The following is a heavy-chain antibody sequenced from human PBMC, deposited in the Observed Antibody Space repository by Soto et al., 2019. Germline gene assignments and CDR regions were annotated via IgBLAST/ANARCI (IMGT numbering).Heavy chain of an antibody. V-gene: IGHV1-3*01. D-gene: IGHD2-15*01. J-gene: IGHJ4*02. CDR3: ARQGYCSGGSCLSLFDY. CDR2: INAGNGNT. CDR1: GYTFTSYA. Sequence: ASVKVSCKASGYTFTSYAMHWVRQAPGQRLEWMGWINAGNGNTKYSQKFQGRVTITRDTSASTAYMELSSLRSEDTAVYYCARQGYCSGGSCLSLFDYWGQGTLVTVSS.